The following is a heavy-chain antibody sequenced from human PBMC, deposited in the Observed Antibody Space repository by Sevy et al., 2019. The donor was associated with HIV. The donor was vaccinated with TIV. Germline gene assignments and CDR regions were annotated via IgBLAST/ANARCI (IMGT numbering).Heavy chain of an antibody. Sequence: GGSLRLSCAASGFTVSSNYMSWVRQAPGKGLEWVSVIYSGGSTYYADSVKSRFTISRDNSKNTLYLQMNGLRAEETAVYSCARDYYYDSSGYYLYGMDVWGQGTTVTVSS. CDR2: IYSGGST. J-gene: IGHJ6*02. V-gene: IGHV3-53*01. CDR3: ARDYYYDSSGYYLYGMDV. D-gene: IGHD3-22*01. CDR1: GFTVSSNY.